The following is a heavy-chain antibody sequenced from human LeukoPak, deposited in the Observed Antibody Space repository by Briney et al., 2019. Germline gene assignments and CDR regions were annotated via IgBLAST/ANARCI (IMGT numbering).Heavy chain of an antibody. CDR1: GFTFSSYA. V-gene: IGHV3-30-3*01. J-gene: IGHJ3*02. Sequence: GGSLRLSCAASGFTFSSYAMHWVRQAPGKGLEWVAVISYDGSNKYYADSVKGRFTISRDNSKNTLYLQMNSLRAEDTAVYYCARKSYLERPRAFDNWGQGTMVTVSS. CDR3: ARKSYLERPRAFDN. CDR2: ISYDGSNK. D-gene: IGHD1-1*01.